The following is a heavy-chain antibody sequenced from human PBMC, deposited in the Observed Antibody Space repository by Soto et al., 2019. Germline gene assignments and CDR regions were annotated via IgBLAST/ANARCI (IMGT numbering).Heavy chain of an antibody. V-gene: IGHV4-59*08. CDR3: ARHYGDGYDYLDY. Sequence: QVQLQESGPGLVKPSETLSLTCTVSGWSISSYYWSWIRQPPGKGLEWIGYIYYRANTNYNPSLTSRVTISQDTSKNQFSLKLSSVTAADPAVYYCARHYGDGYDYLDYWGQGTLVTVSS. D-gene: IGHD5-12*01. CDR2: IYYRANT. CDR1: GWSISSYY. J-gene: IGHJ4*02.